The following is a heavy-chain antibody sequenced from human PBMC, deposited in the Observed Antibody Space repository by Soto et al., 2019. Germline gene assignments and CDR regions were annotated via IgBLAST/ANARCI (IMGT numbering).Heavy chain of an antibody. V-gene: IGHV3-48*02. D-gene: IGHD2-8*01. CDR2: ISGSGDTK. CDR3: AKYCSSDVCFDY. CDR1: GFTFSSCS. J-gene: IGHJ4*02. Sequence: PGGSLRLSCAASGFTFSSCSMNWVRQAPGKGLEWVSFISGSGDTKYYADSVKGRFTISRDNAKNSLYLQMSSLRDEDTAVYYCAKYCSSDVCFDYWGQGTLVTVSS.